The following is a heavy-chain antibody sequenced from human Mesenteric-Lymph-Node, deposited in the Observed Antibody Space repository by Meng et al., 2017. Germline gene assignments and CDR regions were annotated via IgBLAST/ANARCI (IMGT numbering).Heavy chain of an antibody. CDR1: GFTFDDYA. D-gene: IGHD4-11*01. Sequence: SLKISCAASGFTFDDYAMHRVRQAPGKGLEWVPGISWNSGSIGYADSVKGRFTISRDNAKNSLYLQMNSLRAEDTAVYYCARVYSNAPYYYYGMDVWGQGTTVTVSS. V-gene: IGHV3-9*01. CDR3: ARVYSNAPYYYYGMDV. CDR2: ISWNSGSI. J-gene: IGHJ6*02.